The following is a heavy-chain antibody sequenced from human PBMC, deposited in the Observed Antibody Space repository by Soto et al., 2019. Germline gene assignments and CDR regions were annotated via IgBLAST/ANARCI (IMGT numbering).Heavy chain of an antibody. D-gene: IGHD1-1*01. V-gene: IGHV3-74*01. CDR3: ARGLLEHKSKNAMDV. Sequence: EVQLVESGGGLVQPGGSLRLSCAASGFTFRDYWMHWGRQAPGKGLVWVSRINTDGSITNYADSVRGRFTFSRDNAKDTLFLQMDSLRAEDTAVYYCARGLLEHKSKNAMDVWGQGATITVSS. CDR2: INTDGSIT. CDR1: GFTFRDYW. J-gene: IGHJ6*02.